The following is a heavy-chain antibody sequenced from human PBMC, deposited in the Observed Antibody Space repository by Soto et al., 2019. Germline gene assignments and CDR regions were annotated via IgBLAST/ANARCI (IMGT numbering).Heavy chain of an antibody. CDR3: ARVPIAAAGEYYFDY. D-gene: IGHD6-13*01. J-gene: IGHJ4*02. V-gene: IGHV4-59*01. Sequence: PSETLSLTCTVSGGSISSYYWSWIRHPPGKGLEWIGYIYYSGSTNYNPSLKSRVTISVDTSKNQFSLKLSSVTAADTAVYYCARVPIAAAGEYYFDYWGQGTLVTVSS. CDR2: IYYSGST. CDR1: GGSISSYY.